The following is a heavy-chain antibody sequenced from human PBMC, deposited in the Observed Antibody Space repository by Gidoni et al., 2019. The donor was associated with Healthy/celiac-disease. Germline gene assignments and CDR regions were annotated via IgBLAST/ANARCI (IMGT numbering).Heavy chain of an antibody. CDR2: ISGSGGST. V-gene: IGHV3-23*01. Sequence: EVQLLESGGGLVKPGGSLRLTCADAGFPCSSYARSWVRQAPGKGLEWVSAISGSGGSTYYADSVKVRFTISRDNSKNTLYLQMNSLRAEDTAVYYCAKDHCSSTSCYDVDIWGQGTMVTVSS. CDR1: GFPCSSYA. D-gene: IGHD2-2*01. CDR3: AKDHCSSTSCYDVDI. J-gene: IGHJ3*02.